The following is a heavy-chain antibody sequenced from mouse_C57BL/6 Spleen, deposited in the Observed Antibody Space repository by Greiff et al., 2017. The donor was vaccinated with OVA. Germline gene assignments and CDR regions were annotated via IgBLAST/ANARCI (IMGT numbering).Heavy chain of an antibody. J-gene: IGHJ3*01. CDR2: IWSDGST. CDR1: GFSLTSYG. Sequence: QVQLQQSGPGLVAPSQSLSITCTVSGFSLTSYGVHWVRQPPGKGLEWLVVIWSDGSTTYNSALKSRLSISKDNSKSQVFLKMNSLQTDDTAMYYCARPYCDYDDGWFAYWGQGTLVTVSA. D-gene: IGHD2-4*01. V-gene: IGHV2-6*03. CDR3: ARPYCDYDDGWFAY.